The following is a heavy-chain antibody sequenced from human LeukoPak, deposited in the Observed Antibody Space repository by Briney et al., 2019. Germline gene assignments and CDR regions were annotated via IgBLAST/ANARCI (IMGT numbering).Heavy chain of an antibody. CDR3: AAQLLWFGEDNPHFDY. CDR2: IYYSGST. CDR1: GGSFSGYY. V-gene: IGHV4-34*09. Sequence: SETLSLTCAVYGGSFSGYYWSWIRQPPGKGLEWIGYIYYSGSTYYNPSLKSRVIISADTSKNQFSLKLTSVTAADTAVYYCAAQLLWFGEDNPHFDYWGQGTLVTVSS. D-gene: IGHD3-10*01. J-gene: IGHJ4*02.